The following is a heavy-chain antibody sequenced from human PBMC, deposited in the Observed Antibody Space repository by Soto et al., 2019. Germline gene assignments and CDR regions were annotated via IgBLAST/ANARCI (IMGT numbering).Heavy chain of an antibody. J-gene: IGHJ6*03. Sequence: PSQTLSLTCVISGDSVSSNSAAWNWIRQSPSRGLEWLGRTYYRTRWYYDYAVSVRSRITVNPDTSKNQFSLQLTSVTPEDTAVYYCAGTTSHYWYYTDVWGKGTTVTVSS. D-gene: IGHD1-7*01. CDR3: AGTTSHYWYYTDV. V-gene: IGHV6-1*01. CDR1: GDSVSSNSAA. CDR2: TYYRTRWYY.